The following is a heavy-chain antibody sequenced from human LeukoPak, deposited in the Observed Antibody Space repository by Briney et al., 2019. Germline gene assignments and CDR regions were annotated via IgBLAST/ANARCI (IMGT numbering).Heavy chain of an antibody. V-gene: IGHV1-2*02. CDR1: GYTVTGYY. Sequence: ASVKVSCKASGYTVTGYYMHWVRQAPGQGLEWMGWINPNSGGTNYAQKFQGRVTMTRDTSISTAYMELSRLRSDDTAVYYCAREGSSGWYDHFDYWGQGTLVTVSS. D-gene: IGHD6-19*01. CDR2: INPNSGGT. J-gene: IGHJ4*02. CDR3: AREGSSGWYDHFDY.